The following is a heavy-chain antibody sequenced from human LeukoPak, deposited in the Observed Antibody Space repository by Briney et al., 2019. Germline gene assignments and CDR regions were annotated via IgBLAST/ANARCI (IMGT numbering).Heavy chain of an antibody. CDR1: GFTFSSYS. CDR2: ISSSSSYI. D-gene: IGHD2-2*01. CDR3: ARLTGYCSSTSCSHPDNWFDP. J-gene: IGHJ5*02. Sequence: GGSLRLSCAASGFTFSSYSMNWVRQAPGKGLEWVSSISSSSSYIYYADSVKGRFTISRDNAKNPLYLQMNSLRAEDTAVYYCARLTGYCSSTSCSHPDNWFDPWGQGTLVTVSS. V-gene: IGHV3-21*01.